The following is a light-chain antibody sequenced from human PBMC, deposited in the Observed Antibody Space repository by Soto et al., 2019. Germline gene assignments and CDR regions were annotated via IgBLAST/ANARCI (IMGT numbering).Light chain of an antibody. V-gene: IGLV2-14*03. J-gene: IGLJ2*01. CDR1: SSDVAAHNF. CDR3: SSYTTSNTVV. CDR2: DVT. Sequence: QSVLTQPASVSESPGQSITISCTGSSSDVAAHNFVSWYQHHPDKAPKLIIYDVTNRPSGVSNRFSCSQSGTTASLTISGLQAEDEADYYCSSYTTSNTVVFGGGTKLTVL.